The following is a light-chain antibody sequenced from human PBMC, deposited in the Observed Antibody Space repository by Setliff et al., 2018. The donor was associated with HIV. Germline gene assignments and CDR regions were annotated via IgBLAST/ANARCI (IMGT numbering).Light chain of an antibody. Sequence: QSVLTQPASVSGSPGQSITISCTGSSSDVGGYKYVSWYQQHPGKAPKLIIYDVTNRPSGVSNSFSGSKSGNTASLTISGLQAEDEAEYYCSSYTSSSTYVFGSGTKVTGL. CDR3: SSYTSSSTYV. V-gene: IGLV2-14*01. CDR2: DVT. J-gene: IGLJ1*01. CDR1: SSDVGGYKY.